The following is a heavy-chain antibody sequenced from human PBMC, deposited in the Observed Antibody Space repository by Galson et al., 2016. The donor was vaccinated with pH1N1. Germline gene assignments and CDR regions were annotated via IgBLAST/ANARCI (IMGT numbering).Heavy chain of an antibody. V-gene: IGHV5-51*01. CDR2: IYLGGSLI. CDR3: ARQNGYGDYRGDAFDI. D-gene: IGHD4-17*01. J-gene: IGHJ3*02. CDR1: GHKFTSSW. Sequence: SGAEVNKPGESLKISCKGSGHKFTSSWIGWVRQMPGKGLEWMGIIYLGGSLIRYRPSFQGQVTISADKSVNIVYLEWGSLKASDTAMYYCARQNGYGDYRGDAFDIWGQGTMVTVSS.